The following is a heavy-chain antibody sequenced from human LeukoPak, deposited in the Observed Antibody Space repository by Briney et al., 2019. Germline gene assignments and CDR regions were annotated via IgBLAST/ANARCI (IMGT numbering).Heavy chain of an antibody. V-gene: IGHV1-2*02. CDR2: INPNSGGT. D-gene: IGHD3-22*01. Sequence: ASVNVSCKASGHTFTAYYIFWGRQGPGQGLEWMGWINPNSGGTNYATKFQGRVTMTRSTSISTAYMDLSSLRSEDTAVYYCERADSKTKDSFDPWGQGTLVTVSS. CDR1: GHTFTAYY. CDR3: ERADSKTKDSFDP. J-gene: IGHJ5*02.